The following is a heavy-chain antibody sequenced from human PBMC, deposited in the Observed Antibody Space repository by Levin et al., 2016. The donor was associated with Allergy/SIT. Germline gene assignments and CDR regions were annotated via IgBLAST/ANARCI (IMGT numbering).Heavy chain of an antibody. CDR3: ARYNARVGDGMDV. J-gene: IGHJ6*02. CDR2: IYYSGST. D-gene: IGHD3-10*01. Sequence: WIRQPPGKGLEWIGSIYYSGSTYYNPSLKSRVTISVDTSKNQFSLKLSSVTAADTAVYYCARYNARVGDGMDVWGQGTTVTVSS. V-gene: IGHV4-39*01.